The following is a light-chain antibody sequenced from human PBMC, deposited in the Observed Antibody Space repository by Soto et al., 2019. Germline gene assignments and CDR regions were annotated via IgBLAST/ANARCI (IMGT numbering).Light chain of an antibody. V-gene: IGKV3-15*01. CDR1: QSVGNN. Sequence: EIVMTQSPGTLSVSPWERVTLSCRASQSVGNNLAWHQQEPGQAPRLLIYGASTRATGFPARFSGSGSGTEFTLTISSLQSEDFAVYYCQQYNGWPITFGQGTRLEIK. CDR3: QQYNGWPIT. CDR2: GAS. J-gene: IGKJ5*01.